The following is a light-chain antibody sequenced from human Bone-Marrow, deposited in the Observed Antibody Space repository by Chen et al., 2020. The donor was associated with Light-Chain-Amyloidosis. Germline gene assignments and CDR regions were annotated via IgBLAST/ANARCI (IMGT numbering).Light chain of an antibody. J-gene: IGLJ3*02. V-gene: IGLV3-21*02. CDR1: NLGSTS. CDR3: QVWDRSSDRPV. CDR2: DDS. Sequence: YVLTQPSSVSVPPGQPAPIACGGNNLGSTSVHWYQQTPGQAPLLVVYDDSDRPSGIPERLSGSNSGNTATLTISRVEAGDEADYYCQVWDRSSDRPVFGGGTKLTVL.